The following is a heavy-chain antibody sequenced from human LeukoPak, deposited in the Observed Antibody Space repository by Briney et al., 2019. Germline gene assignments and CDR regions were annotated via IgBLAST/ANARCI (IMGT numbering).Heavy chain of an antibody. Sequence: PGGSLRLSCAPSGFIVTDAWMSWVRQAPGKGLEWVSAISGSGGSTYYADSVKGRFTISRDNSKNTLYLQMNSLRAEDTAVYYCAKGTGDYWGQGTLVTVSS. CDR2: ISGSGGST. D-gene: IGHD1-1*01. CDR3: AKGTGDY. J-gene: IGHJ4*02. V-gene: IGHV3-23*01. CDR1: GFIVTDAW.